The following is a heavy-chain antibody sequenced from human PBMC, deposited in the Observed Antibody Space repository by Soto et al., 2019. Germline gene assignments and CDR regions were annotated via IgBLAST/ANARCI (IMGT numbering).Heavy chain of an antibody. Sequence: LSLTCTVSGDSMGTGGHYYNWIRQVPGKGLEWIGYIYYSGATHYSPSLRPRATISRDTSKNQFSLTLISVTAADTALYYCARDKDLRLTVWAYWCQGIHFTVSS. CDR3: ARDKDLRLTVWAY. V-gene: IGHV4-31*03. J-gene: IGHJ4*02. D-gene: IGHD2-21*02. CDR2: IYYSGAT. CDR1: GDSMGTGGHY.